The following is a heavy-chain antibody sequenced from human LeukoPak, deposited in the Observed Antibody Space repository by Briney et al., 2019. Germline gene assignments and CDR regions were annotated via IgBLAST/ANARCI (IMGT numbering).Heavy chain of an antibody. J-gene: IGHJ4*02. CDR3: AKGGSYPIDY. CDR2: INSDGSST. D-gene: IGHD1-26*01. CDR1: GFTFSSYW. Sequence: PGGSLRLSCAASGFTFSSYWMHWVRQAPGKGLVWVTRINSDGSSTSYADSVEGRSTISRDNAKNTLYLQMNSLRAEDTAVYYCAKGGSYPIDYWGQGALVTVSS. V-gene: IGHV3-74*01.